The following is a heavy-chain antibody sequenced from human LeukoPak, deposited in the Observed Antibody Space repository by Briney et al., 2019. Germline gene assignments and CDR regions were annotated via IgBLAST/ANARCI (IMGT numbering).Heavy chain of an antibody. J-gene: IGHJ4*02. CDR3: ARLAVDSSDF. V-gene: IGHV3-74*01. Sequence: GGSLRVSCAASGFTFSSYWMHWVRQAPGKGLVWVSRINTDGRSTSYVDSVKGRFTISRDNAKNTLYLQMNSLRAEDTAVYYCARLAVDSSDFWGQGTLVTVSS. CDR1: GFTFSSYW. CDR2: INTDGRST. D-gene: IGHD6-25*01.